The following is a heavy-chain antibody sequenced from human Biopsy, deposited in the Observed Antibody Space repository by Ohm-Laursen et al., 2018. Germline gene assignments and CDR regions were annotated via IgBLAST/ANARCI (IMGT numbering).Heavy chain of an antibody. V-gene: IGHV4-59*01. CDR3: ARDGAGAPSIDYFDY. J-gene: IGHJ4*02. Sequence: SDTLSLPCTVSGGSIGSFFWSWIRQPPGKGLEGIGYIYYSGSTNYNPYLRSRVTISVDRSKNQSLLELSSVTAADTAVYYCARDGAGAPSIDYFDYWGQGALVTVSS. CDR1: GGSIGSFF. CDR2: IYYSGST. D-gene: IGHD1-26*01.